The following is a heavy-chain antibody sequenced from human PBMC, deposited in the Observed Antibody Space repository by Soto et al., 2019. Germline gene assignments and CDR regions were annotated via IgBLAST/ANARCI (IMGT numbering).Heavy chain of an antibody. CDR3: ARLGSGTFFDY. CDR2: VDWDDDK. Sequence: GPTLVNPTQTLTLTCTFSGFSLSTNGMRVSWIRQPPGKALEWLARVDWDDDKFYSTSLKTRLTISKDTSKNQVVLTMTNMDPVDTATYYCARLGSGTFFDYWGQGTLVTVSS. V-gene: IGHV2-70*04. D-gene: IGHD3-10*01. J-gene: IGHJ4*02. CDR1: GFSLSTNGMR.